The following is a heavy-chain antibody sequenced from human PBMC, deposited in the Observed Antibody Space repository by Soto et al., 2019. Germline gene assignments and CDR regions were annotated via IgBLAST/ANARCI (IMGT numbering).Heavy chain of an antibody. CDR3: AATSAASPTWDFDY. CDR2: IVVGSGNT. CDR1: GFTFTSSA. V-gene: IGHV1-58*01. Sequence: QMQLVQSGPEVKKPGTSVKVSCKASGFTFTSSAVQWVRQARGQRLGWIGWIVVGSGNTNYAQKFQERVTITRDMSTSTAYMELSSLRSEDTAVYYCAATSAASPTWDFDYWGQGTLVTVSS. D-gene: IGHD2-2*01. J-gene: IGHJ4*02.